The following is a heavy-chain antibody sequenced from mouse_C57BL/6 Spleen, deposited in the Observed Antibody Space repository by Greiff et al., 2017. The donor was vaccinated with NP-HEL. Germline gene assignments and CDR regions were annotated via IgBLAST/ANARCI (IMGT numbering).Heavy chain of an antibody. CDR2: IYPRSGNT. D-gene: IGHD4-1*01. Sequence: VQLQESGAELARPGASVKLSCKASGYTFTSYGISWVKQRTGQGLEWIGEIYPRSGNTYSNEKFKGKATLTSDKSSSTAYMELRSLTSEDSAVYFCARGNWDARYFDVWGTGTTVTVSS. V-gene: IGHV1-81*01. CDR3: ARGNWDARYFDV. J-gene: IGHJ1*03. CDR1: GYTFTSYG.